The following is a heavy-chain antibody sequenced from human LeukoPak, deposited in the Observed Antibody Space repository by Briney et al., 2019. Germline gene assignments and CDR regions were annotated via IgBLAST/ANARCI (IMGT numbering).Heavy chain of an antibody. V-gene: IGHV1-69*06. D-gene: IGHD6-13*01. CDR1: GGTFSSYA. CDR3: ARGYYSSSWYFWFDP. J-gene: IGHJ5*02. CDR2: IIPIFGTA. Sequence: SVKVSCKASGGTFSSYAISWVRQAPGQGLEWMGGIIPIFGTANYAQKFQGRVTITADKSTSTAYMELSSLRSEDTAVYYCARGYYSSSWYFWFDPWGQGTLVTVSS.